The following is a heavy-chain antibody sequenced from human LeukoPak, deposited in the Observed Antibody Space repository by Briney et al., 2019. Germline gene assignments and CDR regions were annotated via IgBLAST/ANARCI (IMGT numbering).Heavy chain of an antibody. J-gene: IGHJ5*02. D-gene: IGHD3-22*01. V-gene: IGHV1-18*01. Sequence: ASVKVSCKASGYTFSNYGISWVRQAPGQGLEWMGWISAYNGNTNYAQKLQGRVAMTTDTSTSTAYMELRSLRSDDTAVYYCARDDYYDSSGYEGIDPWGQGTLVTVSS. CDR2: ISAYNGNT. CDR3: ARDDYYDSSGYEGIDP. CDR1: GYTFSNYG.